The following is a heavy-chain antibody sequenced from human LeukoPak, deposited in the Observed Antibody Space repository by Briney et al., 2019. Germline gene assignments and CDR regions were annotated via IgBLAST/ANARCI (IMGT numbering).Heavy chain of an antibody. J-gene: IGHJ6*02. CDR2: IYHSGST. CDR3: ARDTRNYDIKYYYGMDV. D-gene: IGHD3-9*01. V-gene: IGHV4-4*02. Sequence: PSGTLSLTCAVSGGSISSSNWWSWVRRPPGKGLEWIGEIYHSGSTNYNPSLKSRVTISVDKSKNQFSLKLSSVTAADTAVYYCARDTRNYDIKYYYGMDVWGQGTTVTVSS. CDR1: GGSISSSNW.